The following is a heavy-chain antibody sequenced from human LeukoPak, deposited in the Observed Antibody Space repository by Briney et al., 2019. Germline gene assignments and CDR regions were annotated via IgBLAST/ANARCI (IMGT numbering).Heavy chain of an antibody. J-gene: IGHJ4*02. Sequence: PGGSLRLSCAASGFTFDDYGMSWVRQAPGKGLEWVSGINRNGGSTGYADSVKGRFTISRDNAKNSLYLQMNSLRAEDTALYYCARDPRSGSYSSFDYWGQGTLVTVSS. V-gene: IGHV3-20*04. CDR3: ARDPRSGSYSSFDY. CDR2: INRNGGST. CDR1: GFTFDDYG. D-gene: IGHD1-26*01.